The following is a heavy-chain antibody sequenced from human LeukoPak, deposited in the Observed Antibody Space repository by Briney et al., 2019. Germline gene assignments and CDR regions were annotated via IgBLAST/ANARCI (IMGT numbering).Heavy chain of an antibody. D-gene: IGHD3-10*01. CDR2: INWNGGST. CDR3: ARHSSMVRGVISWFDP. Sequence: GGSLRLSCAASGFTFDDYGMSWVRQAPGKGLEWVSGINWNGGSTGYADSVKGRFTISRDNAKNSLYLQMNSLRAEDTALYYCARHSSMVRGVISWFDPWGQGTLVTVSS. J-gene: IGHJ5*02. V-gene: IGHV3-20*04. CDR1: GFTFDDYG.